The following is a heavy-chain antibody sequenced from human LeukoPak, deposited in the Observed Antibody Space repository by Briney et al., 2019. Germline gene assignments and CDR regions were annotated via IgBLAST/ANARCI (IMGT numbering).Heavy chain of an antibody. Sequence: PGGSLRLSCAASGFTFSSYSMNWVRQAPGKGLEWVSSISSSSSYIYYADSVKGRFTISRDNAKNLLYLQMNSLRAEDTAVYYCARAGYSSSWYYFDYWGQGTLVTVSS. V-gene: IGHV3-21*01. D-gene: IGHD6-13*01. CDR3: ARAGYSSSWYYFDY. J-gene: IGHJ4*02. CDR2: ISSSSSYI. CDR1: GFTFSSYS.